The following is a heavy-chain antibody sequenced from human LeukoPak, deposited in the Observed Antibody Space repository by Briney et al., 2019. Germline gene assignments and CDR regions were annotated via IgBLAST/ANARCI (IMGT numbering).Heavy chain of an antibody. Sequence: GASVKVSWKASGYTFTSYGISWVRQAPGQGLEWMGWISAYNGNTNYAQKLQGRVTMTTDTSTSTAYMELRSLRSDDTAVYYCARDTEPGIAVAGTSYWGQGTLVTVSS. V-gene: IGHV1-18*01. CDR2: ISAYNGNT. J-gene: IGHJ4*02. CDR1: GYTFTSYG. D-gene: IGHD6-19*01. CDR3: ARDTEPGIAVAGTSY.